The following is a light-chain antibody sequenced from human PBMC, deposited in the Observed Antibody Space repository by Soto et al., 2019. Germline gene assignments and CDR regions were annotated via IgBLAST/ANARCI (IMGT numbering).Light chain of an antibody. V-gene: IGLV2-14*01. Sequence: QSALTQPASVSRSPGQSITISCTGTSSDVGGYNYVSWYQQHPGKAPKLMIYEVSNRPSGVSNRFSGSKSGNTASLTISGLQPEDEPDYYCSSFTTSSTVVFGGGTKLTVL. CDR2: EVS. J-gene: IGLJ2*01. CDR3: SSFTTSSTVV. CDR1: SSDVGGYNY.